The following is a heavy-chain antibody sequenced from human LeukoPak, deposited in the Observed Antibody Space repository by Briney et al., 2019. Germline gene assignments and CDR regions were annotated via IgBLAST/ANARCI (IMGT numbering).Heavy chain of an antibody. D-gene: IGHD3-3*01. J-gene: IGHJ4*02. CDR1: GFTFSSYG. Sequence: GGSLRLSCAAPGFTFSSYGMHWVRQAPGKGLEWGAFIRYDGSNKYYADSVKGRFTISRDNSKNTLYLQMNSLRAEDTAVYYCAKGEKDFWSGYSIPDFDYWGQGTLVTVSS. V-gene: IGHV3-30*02. CDR3: AKGEKDFWSGYSIPDFDY. CDR2: IRYDGSNK.